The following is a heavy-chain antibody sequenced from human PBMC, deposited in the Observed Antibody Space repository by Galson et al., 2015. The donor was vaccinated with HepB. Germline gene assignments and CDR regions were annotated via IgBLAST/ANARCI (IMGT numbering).Heavy chain of an antibody. CDR3: ARATITSYYGMDV. CDR1: GGSISSSNW. V-gene: IGHV4-4*02. CDR2: IYHSGST. J-gene: IGHJ6*02. D-gene: IGHD5-12*01. Sequence: TLSLTCAVSGGSISSSNWWSWVRQPPGKGLEWIGEIYHSGSTNYNPSLKSRVTISVDKSKNQFSLKLSSVTAADTAVYYCARATITSYYGMDVWGQGTTVTVSS.